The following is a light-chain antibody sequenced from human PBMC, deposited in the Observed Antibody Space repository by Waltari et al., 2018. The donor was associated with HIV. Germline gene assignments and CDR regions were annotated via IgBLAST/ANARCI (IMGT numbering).Light chain of an antibody. CDR3: GTWDSSLSAVV. CDR2: DNK. CDR1: SSNIGNNY. V-gene: IGLV1-51*01. Sequence: QSVLTQPPSVSAAPGQKVTISCSGSSSNIGNNYVSWYQQLPGTAPKLLIYDNKERPSGIPDRFSGSNSGTSATLGITGLQTGDEADYYCGTWDSSLSAVVFGGGTKLTVL. J-gene: IGLJ2*01.